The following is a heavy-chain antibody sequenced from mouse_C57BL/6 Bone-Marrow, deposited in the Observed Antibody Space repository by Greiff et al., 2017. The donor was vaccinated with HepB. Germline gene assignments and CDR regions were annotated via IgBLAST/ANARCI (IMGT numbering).Heavy chain of an antibody. D-gene: IGHD4-1*01. CDR3: ARETGTVYFDY. CDR2: ISDGGSYT. CDR1: GFTFSSYA. Sequence: EVMLVESGGGLVKPGGSLKLSCAASGFTFSSYAMYWVRQTPEKRLEWVATISDGGSYTYYPDNVKGRFTISRDNAKNNLYLQMSHLKSEDTAMYYCARETGTVYFDYWGQGTTLTVSS. V-gene: IGHV5-4*01. J-gene: IGHJ2*01.